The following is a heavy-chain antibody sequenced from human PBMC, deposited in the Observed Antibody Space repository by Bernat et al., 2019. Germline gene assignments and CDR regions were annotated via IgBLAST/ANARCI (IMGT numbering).Heavy chain of an antibody. V-gene: IGHV4-30-4*01. CDR3: ARVRDGDLNFDY. J-gene: IGHJ4*02. CDR1: GGSISSGDYY. Sequence: QVQLQESGPGLVKPSQTLSLTCTVSGGSISSGDYYWSWIRQPPGKGLEWIGYIYYSGRTYYNPSLESRVTISVDTSKNPFSLKLSFVTAADATVYYCARVRDGDLNFDYWGQGTLVTVSS. CDR2: IYYSGRT. D-gene: IGHD4-17*01.